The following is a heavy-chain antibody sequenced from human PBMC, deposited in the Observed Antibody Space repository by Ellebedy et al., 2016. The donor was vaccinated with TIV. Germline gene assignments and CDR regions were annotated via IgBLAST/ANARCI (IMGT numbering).Heavy chain of an antibody. CDR1: GFTFSRHW. CDR2: INSDGSDT. CDR3: AKEITSRDVLHPMDV. Sequence: GESLKISXAASGFTFSRHWMHWVRQPPGQGLVWVSHINSDGSDTSYAESVKGRFTISRDNSKNTLYLQMNSLRVEDTAIYYCAKEITSRDVLHPMDVWGQGTTVTVS. V-gene: IGHV3-74*01. D-gene: IGHD2-15*01. J-gene: IGHJ6*02.